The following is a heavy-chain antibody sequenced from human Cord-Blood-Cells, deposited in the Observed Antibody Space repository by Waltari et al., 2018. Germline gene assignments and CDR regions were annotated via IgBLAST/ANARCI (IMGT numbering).Heavy chain of an antibody. CDR2: IVPILGIA. Sequence: QVQLVQSGAEVKTPGSSVKVSCKASGGTFSRYAIRWVRQDPGQGLEWVGRIVPILGIANYAQKVQGRVTLTADKSTSTAYMELGSLRSEDTAVYYCARGDSSGWYQPFDIWGQGTMVTVSS. CDR3: ARGDSSGWYQPFDI. D-gene: IGHD6-19*01. V-gene: IGHV1-69*09. CDR1: GGTFSRYA. J-gene: IGHJ3*02.